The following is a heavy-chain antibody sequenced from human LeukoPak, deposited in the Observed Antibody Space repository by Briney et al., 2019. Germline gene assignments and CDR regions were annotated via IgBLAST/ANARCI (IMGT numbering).Heavy chain of an antibody. CDR2: ISSSGSTI. V-gene: IGHV3-11*04. Sequence: LSLTCAVYGGSFSGYYWSWIRQPPGKGLEWVSYISSSGSTIYYADSVKGRFTISRDNAKNSLYLQMNSLRAEDTAVYYCTRDLGVGATDYWGRGTLVTVSS. CDR3: TRDLGVGATDY. CDR1: GGSFSGYY. J-gene: IGHJ4*02. D-gene: IGHD1-26*01.